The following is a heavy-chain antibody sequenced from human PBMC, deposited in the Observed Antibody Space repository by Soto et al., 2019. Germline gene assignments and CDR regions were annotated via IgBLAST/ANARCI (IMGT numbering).Heavy chain of an antibody. CDR1: GFTFDDYG. J-gene: IGHJ4*02. Sequence: PGGSLRLSCAASGFTFDDYGMSWVRQAPGKGLEWVSGISGNGGSTDYADSVKGRFTISRDNSKNTLYLQMNSLRAEDTAVYYCAKVIWPYSSAPFDYWGQGTLVTVSS. D-gene: IGHD6-19*01. CDR3: AKVIWPYSSAPFDY. CDR2: ISGNGGST. V-gene: IGHV3-20*04.